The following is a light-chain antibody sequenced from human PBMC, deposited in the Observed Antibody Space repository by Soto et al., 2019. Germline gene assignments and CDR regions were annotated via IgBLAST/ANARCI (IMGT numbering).Light chain of an antibody. J-gene: IGLJ3*02. CDR3: LLYYGGAHWV. CDR2: XTS. Sequence: QAVVTQEPSLTVSPGGTVTLTCASSTGAVTSGYYPNWFQQKPGQAPRALIYXTSNKHSWTPAXFSGSLLGGKAALTLSGVQXEXEAXYYCLLYYGGAHWVFGGGTKLTVL. CDR1: TGAVTSGYY. V-gene: IGLV7-43*01.